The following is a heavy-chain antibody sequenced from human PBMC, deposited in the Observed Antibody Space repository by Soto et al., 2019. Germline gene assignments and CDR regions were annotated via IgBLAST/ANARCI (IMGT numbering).Heavy chain of an antibody. CDR3: AREMGVVGFWSGYLAPPGYYHGMDV. Sequence: GGSLRLSCAASGFTFGSYSMNWVRQAPGKGLEWVSSISSSSSYISYAASVKGRFTISRDNAKNSLYLQMNSLRAEDTAVYYWAREMGVVGFWSGYLAPPGYYHGMDVWGQGTTVTVSS. V-gene: IGHV3-21*01. D-gene: IGHD3-3*01. CDR1: GFTFGSYS. CDR2: ISSSSSYI. J-gene: IGHJ6*02.